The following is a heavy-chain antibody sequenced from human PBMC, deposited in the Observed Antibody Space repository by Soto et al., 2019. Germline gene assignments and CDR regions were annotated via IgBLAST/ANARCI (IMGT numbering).Heavy chain of an antibody. Sequence: GGSLRLSCAASGFTFSSYGMHWVRQAPGKGLEWVAVIWYDGSNKYYADSVKGRFTISRDNSKNTLYLQMNSLRAEDTAVYYCARTPNSSSWHFDYWGQGTLVTVSS. CDR2: IWYDGSNK. D-gene: IGHD6-13*01. CDR3: ARTPNSSSWHFDY. V-gene: IGHV3-33*01. CDR1: GFTFSSYG. J-gene: IGHJ4*02.